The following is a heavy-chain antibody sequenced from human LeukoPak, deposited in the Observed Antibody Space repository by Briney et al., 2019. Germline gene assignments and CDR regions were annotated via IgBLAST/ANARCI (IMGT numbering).Heavy chain of an antibody. J-gene: IGHJ4*02. V-gene: IGHV4-59*08. CDR1: GGSISSYY. D-gene: IGHD1-26*01. CDR3: ARGATREHYFDY. Sequence: PSETLSLTCTVSGGSISSYYWSWIRQPPGKGLGWIGYIYYSGSTNYNPSLKSRVTISVDTSKNQFSLKLSSVTAADTAVYYCARGATREHYFDYWGQGTLVTVSS. CDR2: IYYSGST.